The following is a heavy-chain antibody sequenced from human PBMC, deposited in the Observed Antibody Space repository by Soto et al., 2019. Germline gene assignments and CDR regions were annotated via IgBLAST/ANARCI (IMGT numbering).Heavy chain of an antibody. CDR1: GGSISSYY. Sequence: SETLSLTCTVSGGSISSYYWSWIRQPPGKGLEWIVYIYYSGSTNYNPSLKSRVTISVDTSKNQFFLKLSSVTGADTAVYYCARDKGSYLRAFDIWGQGTMVTVSS. J-gene: IGHJ3*02. D-gene: IGHD1-26*01. CDR3: ARDKGSYLRAFDI. V-gene: IGHV4-59*01. CDR2: IYYSGST.